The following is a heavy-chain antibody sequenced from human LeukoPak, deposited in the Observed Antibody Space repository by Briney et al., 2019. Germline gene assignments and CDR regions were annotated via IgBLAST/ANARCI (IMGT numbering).Heavy chain of an antibody. CDR3: ARDANYDFWSGYTNFDY. J-gene: IGHJ4*02. D-gene: IGHD3-3*01. CDR2: INPNSGGT. Sequence: ASVKVSCKASGYTFTGYYMHWVRQAPGQGLEWMGWINPNSGGTNYAQKLQGRVTMTTDTSTSTAYMELRSLRSDDTAVYYCARDANYDFWSGYTNFDYWGQGTLVTVSS. V-gene: IGHV1-2*02. CDR1: GYTFTGYY.